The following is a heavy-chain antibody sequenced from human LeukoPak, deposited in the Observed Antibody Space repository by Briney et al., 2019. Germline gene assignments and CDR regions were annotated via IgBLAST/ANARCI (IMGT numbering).Heavy chain of an antibody. CDR2: IWYDGSNK. D-gene: IGHD5-18*01. J-gene: IGHJ4*02. V-gene: IGHV3-33*01. CDR1: GFTFSSCG. CDR3: ARGHSYGDPFLVGDY. Sequence: GGSLRLSCAASGFTFSSCGMHWVRQAPGKGLEWVAVIWYDGSNKHYADAVKGRFTISRDNSKNTLDLQMNSLRAEDTALDYCARGHSYGDPFLVGDYWGQGTLVTVSS.